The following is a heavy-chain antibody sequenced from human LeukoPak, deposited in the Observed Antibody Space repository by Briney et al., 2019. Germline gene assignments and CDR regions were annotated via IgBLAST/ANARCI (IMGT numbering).Heavy chain of an antibody. V-gene: IGHV1-2*02. CDR3: ARALGEDYYFDY. CDR1: GYTFTGYY. CDR2: INPNSGGT. Sequence: ASVKVSCKASGYTFTGYYMHWVRQAPGQGLEWMGWINPNSGGTNYAQKLQGRVTMTTDTSTSTAYMELRSLRSDDTAVYYCARALGEDYYFDYWGQGTLVTVSS. D-gene: IGHD3-10*01. J-gene: IGHJ4*02.